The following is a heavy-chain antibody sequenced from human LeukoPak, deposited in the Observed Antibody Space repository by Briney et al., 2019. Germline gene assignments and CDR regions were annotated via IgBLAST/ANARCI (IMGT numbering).Heavy chain of an antibody. CDR2: IYTSGST. D-gene: IGHD2-15*01. CDR1: GDSITSGSHS. V-gene: IGHV4-61*02. Sequence: SETLSLTCAVSGDSITSGSHSWSWIRQPPGRGLEWIGRIYTSGSTNYNPSLKSRITISVDTSKNQFSLKLSSVTAADTAVYYCARNSCPSGSCYDNRGYFDYWGQGTLVTVSS. CDR3: ARNSCPSGSCYDNRGYFDY. J-gene: IGHJ4*02.